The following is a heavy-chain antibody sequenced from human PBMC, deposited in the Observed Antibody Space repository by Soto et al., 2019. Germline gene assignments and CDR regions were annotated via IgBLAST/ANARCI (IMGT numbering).Heavy chain of an antibody. V-gene: IGHV4-31*03. CDR1: GGSISSGGYY. Sequence: QVQLQESGPGLVKPSQTLSLTCTVSGGSISSGGYYWSWIRQHPGKGLEWIGYIYYSGSTYYNPSPKTRVTISVDTSKNQFSLKPSSVTAADTAVYYCARVSPPPYCSGGSCLNWFDPWGQGTLVTVSS. CDR3: ARVSPPPYCSGGSCLNWFDP. CDR2: IYYSGST. D-gene: IGHD2-15*01. J-gene: IGHJ5*02.